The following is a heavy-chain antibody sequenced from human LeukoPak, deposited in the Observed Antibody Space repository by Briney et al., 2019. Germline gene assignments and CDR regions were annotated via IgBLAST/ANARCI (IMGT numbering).Heavy chain of an antibody. V-gene: IGHV3-15*01. CDR2: IKSKTDGGTT. CDR3: TTDREDTAMVSYYYMDV. Sequence: PGGSLRLSCAASGFTFSSYAMSWVRQAPGKGLEWVGRIKSKTDGGTTDYAAPVKGRFTISRDDSKNTLYLQMNSLKTEDTAVYYCTTDREDTAMVSYYYMDVWGKGTTVTVSS. J-gene: IGHJ6*03. D-gene: IGHD5-18*01. CDR1: GFTFSSYA.